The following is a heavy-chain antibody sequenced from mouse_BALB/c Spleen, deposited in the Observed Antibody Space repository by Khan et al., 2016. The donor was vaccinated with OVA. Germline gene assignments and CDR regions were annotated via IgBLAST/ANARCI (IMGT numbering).Heavy chain of an antibody. CDR3: ARAISGKVPLDY. D-gene: IGHD1-1*01. CDR1: GYTFTSYW. Sequence: DLVKPGASVKLSCKASGYTFTSYWINWIQQRPGQGLEWIGRIAPGSGSIYYNEMFKDKATLTVDTSSSTAYIQLNILSSEDSAVYFCARAISGKVPLDYWGQGTTLTVTS. CDR2: IAPGSGSI. V-gene: IGHV1S41*01. J-gene: IGHJ2*01.